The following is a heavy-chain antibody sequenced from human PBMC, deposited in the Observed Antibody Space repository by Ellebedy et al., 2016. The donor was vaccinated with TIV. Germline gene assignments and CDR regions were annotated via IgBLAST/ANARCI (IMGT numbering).Heavy chain of an antibody. D-gene: IGHD4-23*01. V-gene: IGHV3-30-3*01. Sequence: GGSLRLSXAASGFTFSSYAMHWVRQAPGKGLEWVAVISYDGSNKYYADSVKGRFTISRDNSKNTLYLQMNSLRAEDTAVYYCARDLNPSYGGKPKGYYYYGMDVWGQGTTVTVSS. CDR1: GFTFSSYA. CDR2: ISYDGSNK. CDR3: ARDLNPSYGGKPKGYYYYGMDV. J-gene: IGHJ6*02.